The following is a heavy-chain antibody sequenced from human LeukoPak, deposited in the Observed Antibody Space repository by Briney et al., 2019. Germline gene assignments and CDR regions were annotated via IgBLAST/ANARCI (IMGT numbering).Heavy chain of an antibody. V-gene: IGHV3-23*01. CDR3: AKGEGGSCSSSSCSTYFDY. J-gene: IGHJ4*02. CDR1: GFTFSTYA. Sequence: GGSLRLSCAASGFTFSTYAMNWVRQAPGEGLEWVSSISGGDESTYNADSVKGRFIISRDNSKNTLYLQMNGLRAEDTAIYYCAKGEGGSCSSSSCSTYFDYWGQGTLVTVSS. D-gene: IGHD2-15*01. CDR2: ISGGDEST.